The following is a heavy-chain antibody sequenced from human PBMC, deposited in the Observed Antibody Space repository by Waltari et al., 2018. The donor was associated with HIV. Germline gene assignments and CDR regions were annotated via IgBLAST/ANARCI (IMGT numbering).Heavy chain of an antibody. CDR3: ARQCDGYLTALDY. D-gene: IGHD3-22*01. Sequence: EVQLVQSGAEVKKRGESLKTACNVCGYMFSSQWTAWVRQMPGKGLEWMGIIDPYAADVKYNPSFQGQVTLSADKSISTLLLQWRILKASDRAIYHWARQCDGYLTALDYWVQRSLVTVSS. V-gene: IGHV5-51*01. CDR2: IDPYAADV. J-gene: IGHJ4*02. CDR1: GYMFSSQW.